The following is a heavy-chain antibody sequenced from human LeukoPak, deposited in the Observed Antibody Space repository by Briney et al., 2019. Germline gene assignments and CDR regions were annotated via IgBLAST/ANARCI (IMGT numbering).Heavy chain of an antibody. J-gene: IGHJ6*02. V-gene: IGHV1-8*01. D-gene: IGHD3-22*01. CDR2: MNPNSGNT. CDR3: ASFRSSGYYYYYYGMDV. CDR1: GYTFTSYD. Sequence: EASVKVSCKASGYTFTSYDINWVRQATGQGLEWMGWMNPNSGNTGYAQKFQGRVTMTRNTSISTAYMELSSLRSEDTAVYYCASFRSSGYYYYYYGMDVWGQGTTVTVSS.